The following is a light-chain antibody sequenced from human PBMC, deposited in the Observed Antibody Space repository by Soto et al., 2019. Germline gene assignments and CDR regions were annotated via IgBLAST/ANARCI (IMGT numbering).Light chain of an antibody. CDR3: QQANSFPWT. J-gene: IGKJ1*01. Sequence: DIQMTQSPSSVSASVGDRVTTTCRASQGISNWLAWYQQKPGKAPKLLIYAASSLQSGVPSRFSGSGSGTDFTLTISSLQPEDFATYYCQQANSFPWTFGQGTKV. CDR2: AAS. V-gene: IGKV1D-12*01. CDR1: QGISNW.